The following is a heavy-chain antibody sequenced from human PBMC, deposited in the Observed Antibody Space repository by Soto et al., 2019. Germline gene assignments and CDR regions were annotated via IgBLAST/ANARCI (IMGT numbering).Heavy chain of an antibody. V-gene: IGHV1-3*01. CDR3: ARSEINYSSFDS. Sequence: VSLKVSCKTSGYTFIRYALHWVRQAPGQRLEWIGRINAGNGDTNYSQKFQGRVTITRDTSASTAYMELSSLRSEDTAISYCARSEINYSSFDSWGQGTLVTVSS. J-gene: IGHJ4*02. D-gene: IGHD2-21*01. CDR2: INAGNGDT. CDR1: GYTFIRYA.